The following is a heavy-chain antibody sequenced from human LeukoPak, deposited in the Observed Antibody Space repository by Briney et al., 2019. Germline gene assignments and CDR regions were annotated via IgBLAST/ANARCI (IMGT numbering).Heavy chain of an antibody. CDR1: GFTFSSSW. J-gene: IGHJ4*02. Sequence: SGGSLRLSCAASGFTFSSSWMNWVRQAPGKGLEWVANIKQDGSEKYYVDSVKGRFTISRDNAKNSLYLQMNTLRAKDTAVYYCASLDYWGQGTLVTVSS. CDR2: IKQDGSEK. V-gene: IGHV3-7*01. CDR3: ASLDY.